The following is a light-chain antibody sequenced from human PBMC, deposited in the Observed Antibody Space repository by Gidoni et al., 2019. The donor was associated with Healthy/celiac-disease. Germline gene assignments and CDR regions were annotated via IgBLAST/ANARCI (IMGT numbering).Light chain of an antibody. CDR2: AAS. CDR1: QRISSY. V-gene: IGKV1-39*01. J-gene: IGKJ4*02. CDR3: QQRYSTPLLT. Sequence: IQLTQSPSSLSASVGYSVTITCRASQRISSYLNWYQQKPGKAPKLLIYAASSSKSGVLSRFSGSGSGTDFTLTISSMQPEDVATDYCQQRYSTPLLTFGGGTKVEIK.